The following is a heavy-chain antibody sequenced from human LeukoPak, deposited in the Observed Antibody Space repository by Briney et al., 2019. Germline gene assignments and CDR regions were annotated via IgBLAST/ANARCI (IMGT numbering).Heavy chain of an antibody. J-gene: IGHJ4*02. CDR2: IYYSGST. CDR3: ASVDYNWNYFHF. CDR1: GGSISSYY. Sequence: PSETLSLTCTVSGGSISSYYWSWIRQPPGKGLEWIGYIYYSGSTNYNPSLKSRVTISADTSKNQFSLKLSSVTATDTAVYYCASVDYNWNYFHFWGQGTLVTVSS. D-gene: IGHD1-20*01. V-gene: IGHV4-59*08.